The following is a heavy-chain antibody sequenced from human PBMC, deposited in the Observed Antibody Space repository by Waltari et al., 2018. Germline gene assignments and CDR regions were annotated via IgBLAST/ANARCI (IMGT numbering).Heavy chain of an antibody. CDR3: ARGVTGTFEGNAFDI. V-gene: IGHV3-53*01. D-gene: IGHD1-20*01. CDR2: IYSGGST. CDR1: GFTVSSNY. J-gene: IGHJ3*02. Sequence: EVQLVESGGGLIQPGGSLRLSCAASGFTVSSNYMSWVRQAPGKGLEWVSVIYSGGSTYYADSVKGRFTISRDNSKNTLYLQMNSLRAEDTAVYYCARGVTGTFEGNAFDIWGQGTMVTVSS.